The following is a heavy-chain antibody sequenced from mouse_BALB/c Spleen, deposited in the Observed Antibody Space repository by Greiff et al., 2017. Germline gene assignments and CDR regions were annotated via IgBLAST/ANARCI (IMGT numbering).Heavy chain of an antibody. Sequence: QVQLQQPGAELVKPGASVKMSCKASGYTFTSYWMHWVKQRPGQGLEWIGVIDPSDSYTSYNQKFKGKATLTVDTSSSTAYMQLSSLTSEDSAVYYCTRGWLPPFDYWGQGTTLTVSS. CDR1: GYTFTSYW. V-gene: IGHV1S127*01. CDR3: TRGWLPPFDY. J-gene: IGHJ2*01. CDR2: IDPSDSYT. D-gene: IGHD2-2*01.